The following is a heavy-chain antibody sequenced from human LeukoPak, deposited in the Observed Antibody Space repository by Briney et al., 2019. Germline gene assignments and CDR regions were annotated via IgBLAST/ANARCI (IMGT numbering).Heavy chain of an antibody. CDR3: ARVLGGRGFWSGYLSGYFDY. Sequence: GASVKVSCKASGYTFTSYDINWVRQATGQGLEWMGWMNPNSGNTGYAQKFQGRVTITRNTSISTAYMELSSLRSEDTAVYYCARVLGGRGFWSGYLSGYFDYWGQGTLVTVSS. J-gene: IGHJ4*02. CDR1: GYTFTSYD. CDR2: MNPNSGNT. V-gene: IGHV1-8*03. D-gene: IGHD3-3*01.